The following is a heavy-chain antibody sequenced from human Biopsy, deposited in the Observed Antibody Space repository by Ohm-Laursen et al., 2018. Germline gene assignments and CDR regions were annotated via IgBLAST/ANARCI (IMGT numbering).Heavy chain of an antibody. CDR2: FAPENGKT. D-gene: IGHD1-1*01. CDR3: AADINVWNVNY. CDR1: GYSISALY. J-gene: IGHJ4*02. V-gene: IGHV1-24*01. Sequence: DSEKDSCKVSGYSISALYMHWVRQAPGRGLEWMGGFAPENGKTIYAQKFQGRITMTEDTSTDTAYMELSSLRSEDTAVYYCAADINVWNVNYWGQGTQVTVSS.